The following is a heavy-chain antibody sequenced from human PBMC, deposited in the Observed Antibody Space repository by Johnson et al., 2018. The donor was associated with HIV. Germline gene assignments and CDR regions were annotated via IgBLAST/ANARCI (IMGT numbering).Heavy chain of an antibody. V-gene: IGHV3-30*04. CDR3: ARAAIVVLPAGAFDI. Sequence: QVQLVESGGGVVQPGRSMRLSCAASGFTFSSYAMHWVRQAPGKGLEWVALISYDGSNKFYADSVKGRFTISRDKSKKTLYLQMNSLRLEDTAIYYCARAAIVVLPAGAFDIWGRGTMVTVS. CDR2: ISYDGSNK. D-gene: IGHD2-2*01. CDR1: GFTFSSYA. J-gene: IGHJ3*02.